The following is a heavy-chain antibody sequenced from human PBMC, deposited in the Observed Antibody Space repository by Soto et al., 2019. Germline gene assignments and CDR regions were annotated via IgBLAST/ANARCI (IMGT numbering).Heavy chain of an antibody. V-gene: IGHV1-69*13. Sequence: ASVKVSCKAFGGTFSSYAISWVRKAPGQGLEWMGGIIPIFGTANYAQKFQGRVTITADESTSTAYMELSSLRSEDTAVYYCARGAYCGGDCYSYYFDYWGQGTLVTVS. J-gene: IGHJ4*02. D-gene: IGHD2-21*02. CDR2: IIPIFGTA. CDR3: ARGAYCGGDCYSYYFDY. CDR1: GGTFSSYA.